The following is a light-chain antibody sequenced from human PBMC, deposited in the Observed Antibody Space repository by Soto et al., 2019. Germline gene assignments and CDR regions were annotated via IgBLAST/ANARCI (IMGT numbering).Light chain of an antibody. J-gene: IGLJ1*01. CDR2: DVS. Sequence: QSVLTQPRSVSGSPGQSVTISCTGASSDVGAYNYVSWYQQHPGKAPKLMTYDVSKRPSGVPDRFSGSKSGNTASLTISGLQAEDEADYYRCSYADNYSYVFGTGTKVTVL. CDR1: SSDVGAYNY. CDR3: CSYADNYSYV. V-gene: IGLV2-11*01.